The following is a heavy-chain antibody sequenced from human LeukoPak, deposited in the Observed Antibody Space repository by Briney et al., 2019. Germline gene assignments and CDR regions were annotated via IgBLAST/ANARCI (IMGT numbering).Heavy chain of an antibody. J-gene: IGHJ3*02. CDR2: ITKSCDQT. Sequence: GRSLRLAYVPSGLIAGKSAVSSVRQAAGEWRESLSTITKSCDQTYYADSVRGLFTISRDNSKNTLYLQMNSLRAEDTAVYHCVKSAGKDGYRDVFDIWGQGTVVTVSS. CDR3: VKSAGKDGYRDVFDI. CDR1: GLIAGKSA. V-gene: IGHV3-23*01. D-gene: IGHD5-24*01.